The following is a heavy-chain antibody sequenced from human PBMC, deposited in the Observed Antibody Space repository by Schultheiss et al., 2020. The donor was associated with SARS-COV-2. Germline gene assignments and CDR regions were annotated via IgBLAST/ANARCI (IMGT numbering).Heavy chain of an antibody. CDR2: ISSSSNPI. CDR1: GFTFSDYY. D-gene: IGHD6-6*01. Sequence: GESLKISCAGSGFTFSDYYMIWIRQAPGKGLEWVSYISSSSNPIYYADSVKGRFTISRDNAKNSLYLQMNSLRIEDTAVYFCARNAARLITRAQFDYWGQGTLVTVSS. CDR3: ARNAARLITRAQFDY. V-gene: IGHV3-11*01. J-gene: IGHJ4*02.